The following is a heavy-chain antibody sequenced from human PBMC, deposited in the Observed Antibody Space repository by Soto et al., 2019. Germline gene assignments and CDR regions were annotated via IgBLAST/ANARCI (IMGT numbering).Heavy chain of an antibody. CDR2: VNHNGRN. CDR3: ASGGSSDWQVAFDF. V-gene: IGHV4-34*01. J-gene: IGHJ3*01. Sequence: SEVLSHTCAVYCGSFSGYFWNWIRQTPGKGLEWIGKVNHNGRNNYNPSLKSRVTISLDMSKNQISLKLTSVTAADTAVYYCASGGSSDWQVAFDFWGQGTMVTVSS. D-gene: IGHD6-19*01. CDR1: CGSFSGYF.